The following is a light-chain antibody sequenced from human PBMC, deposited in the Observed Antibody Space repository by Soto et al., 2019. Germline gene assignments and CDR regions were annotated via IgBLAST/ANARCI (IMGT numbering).Light chain of an antibody. J-gene: IGKJ2*01. CDR2: DAS. Sequence: EIVLTQSPATLSLSPGARATLSCRASQSVSSYLAWYQQKPGQAPRLLIYDASNRATGIPARFSGSGSGTDFTLTISSLAPEDFAVYYCQQRSNWYTFGQGTKLEIK. CDR3: QQRSNWYT. CDR1: QSVSSY. V-gene: IGKV3-11*01.